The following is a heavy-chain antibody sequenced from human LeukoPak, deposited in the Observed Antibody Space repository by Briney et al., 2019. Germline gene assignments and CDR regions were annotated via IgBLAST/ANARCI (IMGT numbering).Heavy chain of an antibody. CDR3: ARGRWGYGDYDYYYYYMDV. J-gene: IGHJ6*03. CDR2: IIPIFGTA. D-gene: IGHD4-17*01. Sequence: ASVKVSCKASGGTFSNYAINWVRQAPGQGLEWMGGIIPIFGTADNAQKFQGGVTITADESTSTAYMGLSSLRSEDTAVYYCARGRWGYGDYDYYYYYMDVWGKGTTVTVSS. CDR1: GGTFSNYA. V-gene: IGHV1-69*13.